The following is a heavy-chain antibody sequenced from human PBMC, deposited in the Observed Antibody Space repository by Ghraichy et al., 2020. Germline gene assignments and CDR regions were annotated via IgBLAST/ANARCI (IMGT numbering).Heavy chain of an antibody. CDR3: ARVVAAPLTGGSVAFDI. D-gene: IGHD2-15*01. J-gene: IGHJ3*02. V-gene: IGHV4-59*01. CDR2: IYYSGST. Sequence: SETLSLTCTVSGGSISSYYWSWIRQPPGKGLEWIGYIYYSGSTNYNPSLKSRVTISVDTSKNQFSLKLSSVTAADTAVYYCARVVAAPLTGGSVAFDIWGQGTMVTVSS. CDR1: GGSISSYY.